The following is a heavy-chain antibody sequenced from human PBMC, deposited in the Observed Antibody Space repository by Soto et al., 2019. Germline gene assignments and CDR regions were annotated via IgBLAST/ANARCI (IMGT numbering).Heavy chain of an antibody. Sequence: SETLSLTCTVSGGSVSRCSYYWSWIRQPPGKGLEWIGYIYYSGSTDYNPSLKSRVTISVDTSKNQFSLKLSSVTAADTAVYYCARDRGIVVVPAGPLYYYGMDVSRQGTTVTVSS. CDR1: GGSVSRCSYY. J-gene: IGHJ6*02. CDR2: IYYSGST. CDR3: ARDRGIVVVPAGPLYYYGMDV. D-gene: IGHD2-2*01. V-gene: IGHV4-61*01.